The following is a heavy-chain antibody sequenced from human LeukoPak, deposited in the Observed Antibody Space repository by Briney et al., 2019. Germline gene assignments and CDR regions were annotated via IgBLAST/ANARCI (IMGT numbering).Heavy chain of an antibody. CDR1: GFTFSSYA. V-gene: IGHV3-30-3*01. Sequence: GRSLRLSCAASGFTFSSYAMHWVRQAPGKGLEWVAVISYDGSNKYYADSVKGRFTISRDNSKNTLYLQMNSLRAEDTAVYYYARDPSREFLEWLSVFDYWGQGTLVTVSS. CDR2: ISYDGSNK. CDR3: ARDPSREFLEWLSVFDY. D-gene: IGHD3-3*01. J-gene: IGHJ4*02.